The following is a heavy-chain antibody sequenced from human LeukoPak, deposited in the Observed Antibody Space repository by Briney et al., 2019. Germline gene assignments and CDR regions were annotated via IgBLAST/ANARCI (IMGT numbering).Heavy chain of an antibody. Sequence: SETLSLTCTVSGGSISSYYWSWIRQPPGKGLEWIGEINHSGGTTYNPSLKSRVTISVDTSKNQFSLKLTSVTAADTAVYYCARTRYYGSGRPFDPWGQGTLVTVSS. CDR1: GGSISSYY. J-gene: IGHJ5*02. CDR3: ARTRYYGSGRPFDP. D-gene: IGHD3-10*01. V-gene: IGHV4-34*01. CDR2: INHSGGT.